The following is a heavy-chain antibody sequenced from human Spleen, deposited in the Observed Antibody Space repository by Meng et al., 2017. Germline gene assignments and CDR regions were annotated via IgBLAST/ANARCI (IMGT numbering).Heavy chain of an antibody. CDR2: INHSGST. Sequence: QVQLQEAGPGLLKPSETLSLTCAVYGGSFSGYYWSWIRQPPGKGLEWIGEINHSGSTNYNPSLKSRVTISVDTSKNQFSLKLSSVTAADTAVYYCARGRSDAIGDYWGQGTLVTVSS. V-gene: IGHV4-34*01. J-gene: IGHJ4*02. CDR1: GGSFSGYY. CDR3: ARGRSDAIGDY. D-gene: IGHD2-21*01.